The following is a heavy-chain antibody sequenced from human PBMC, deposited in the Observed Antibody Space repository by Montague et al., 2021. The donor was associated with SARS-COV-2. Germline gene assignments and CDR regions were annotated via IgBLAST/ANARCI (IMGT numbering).Heavy chain of an antibody. CDR1: LDSVSVEF. CDR3: ARGRRPVVVPGAGPAGRAFDI. CDR2: VCQRGPD. Sequence: SETLSLTCAVYLDSVSVEFRRRSGEHPAEGQSRKEDVCQRGPDNKNPSVKSGVTISEDTSKNQFYLRLNSVTAAETAVYYCARGRRPVVVPGAGPAGRAFDIWGQGTMVTVFS. V-gene: IGHV4-34*01. J-gene: IGHJ3*02. D-gene: IGHD2-2*01.